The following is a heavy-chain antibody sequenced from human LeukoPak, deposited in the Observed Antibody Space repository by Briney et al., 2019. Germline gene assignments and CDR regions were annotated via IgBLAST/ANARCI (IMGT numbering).Heavy chain of an antibody. J-gene: IGHJ4*02. CDR2: ISSSDNYI. V-gene: IGHV3-21*06. CDR3: ARDALGAQWVAYSDF. CDR1: GFPFSSYN. Sequence: GRSLILSCASSGFPFSSYNMNWVRQAPGKGLEWVSYISSSDNYIYYADSVKSRFTISRDEAKNSLYLQMNSLRAEDTAVYYCARDALGAQWVAYSDFWGEGTLVTVSS. D-gene: IGHD6-19*01.